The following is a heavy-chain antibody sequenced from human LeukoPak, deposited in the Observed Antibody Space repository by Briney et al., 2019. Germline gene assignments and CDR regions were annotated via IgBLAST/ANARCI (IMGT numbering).Heavy chain of an antibody. CDR3: ARDLSYSASGTYHAAWFDP. Sequence: PGGSLRLSCAASGFTFSNYWIHWVRQVPGKGLVWVSRINSDGSSTSYAESVKGRFSISRDNAKNTVYLQMNSLRAEDTAVYLCARDLSYSASGTYHAAWFDPWGQGTLVTVSS. J-gene: IGHJ5*02. V-gene: IGHV3-74*01. CDR2: INSDGSST. D-gene: IGHD3-10*01. CDR1: GFTFSNYW.